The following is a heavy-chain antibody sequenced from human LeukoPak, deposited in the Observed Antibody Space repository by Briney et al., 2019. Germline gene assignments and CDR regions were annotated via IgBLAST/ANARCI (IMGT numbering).Heavy chain of an antibody. Sequence: GGSLRLSCAASGFTFSNYEMSWVRQTPRKGLEWVSHIYTDNNIKEADAVKGRFTISRDNAKNSLYLQMNSLRAEDTAIYYCARASNSPFDYWGQGTLVTVFS. V-gene: IGHV3-48*03. D-gene: IGHD2-21*01. J-gene: IGHJ4*02. CDR1: GFTFSNYE. CDR3: ARASNSPFDY. CDR2: IYTDNNI.